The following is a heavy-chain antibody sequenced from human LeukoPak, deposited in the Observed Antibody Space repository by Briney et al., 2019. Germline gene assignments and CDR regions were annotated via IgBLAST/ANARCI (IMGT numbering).Heavy chain of an antibody. Sequence: GGCLRLSSAASGYTFSNYWMTWVRQAPGEGLGWVANIKHDGSEDYYLASVKGRFTISRDNAKSSMWLQMNSLRDEDTAVYYCARDQTPFYWGQGSLVTVSS. V-gene: IGHV3-7*01. CDR2: IKHDGSED. D-gene: IGHD2-15*01. J-gene: IGHJ4*02. CDR1: GYTFSNYW. CDR3: ARDQTPFY.